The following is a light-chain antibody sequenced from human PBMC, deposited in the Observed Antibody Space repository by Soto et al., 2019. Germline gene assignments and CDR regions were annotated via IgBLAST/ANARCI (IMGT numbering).Light chain of an antibody. V-gene: IGLV1-44*01. J-gene: IGLJ2*01. CDR3: AAWDDSLNGRV. CDR2: SNN. Sequence: QSVLTQPPSASGTPGQRVTISCFGSSSNIGSNTVNWYQQLPGTAPKLLIYSNNQRPSGVPDRISGSKSGTSASLAISGLQSEEEADYYCAAWDDSLNGRVFGGGTKLTVL. CDR1: SSNIGSNT.